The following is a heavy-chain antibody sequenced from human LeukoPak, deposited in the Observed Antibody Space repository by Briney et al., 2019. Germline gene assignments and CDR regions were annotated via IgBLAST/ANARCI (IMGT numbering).Heavy chain of an antibody. Sequence: PGGSVRLSCAASGFTVSSNYMSWVRQAPGKGLEWVSVIYCDGSTYYADSVKGRFTISRDNSKNTLYLQMNSLRAEDTAVYYCARDYYYDSSGYYYRHAFDIWGQGTMVTVSS. V-gene: IGHV3-53*01. J-gene: IGHJ3*02. D-gene: IGHD3-22*01. CDR3: ARDYYYDSSGYYYRHAFDI. CDR1: GFTVSSNY. CDR2: IYCDGST.